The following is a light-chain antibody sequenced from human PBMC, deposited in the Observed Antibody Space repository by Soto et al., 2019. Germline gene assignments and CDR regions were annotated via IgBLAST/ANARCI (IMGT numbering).Light chain of an antibody. Sequence: QSALTHPASVSWSPGQSITVSCTGTSSDVGSYNLVSWYQQHPGKAPKLMIYEGSKRPSGVSNRFSGSKSGNTASLTISGLQAEDEADYYCCSYAGSSTYVFGTGTKATVL. V-gene: IGLV2-23*01. CDR3: CSYAGSSTYV. CDR2: EGS. CDR1: SSDVGSYNL. J-gene: IGLJ1*01.